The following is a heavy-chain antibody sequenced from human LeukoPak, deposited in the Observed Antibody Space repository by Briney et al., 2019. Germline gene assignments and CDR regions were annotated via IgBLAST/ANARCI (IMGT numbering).Heavy chain of an antibody. D-gene: IGHD3-10*02. Sequence: GGSLRLSCAASGFTFSSYAMNWVRQAPGKGLEWVSTISGSGANTYNADSVKGRFTISRDNAKNSLYLQMNSLRAEDTAVYYCAELGITMIGGVWGKGTTVTISS. J-gene: IGHJ6*04. V-gene: IGHV3-23*01. CDR3: AELGITMIGGV. CDR2: ISGSGANT. CDR1: GFTFSSYA.